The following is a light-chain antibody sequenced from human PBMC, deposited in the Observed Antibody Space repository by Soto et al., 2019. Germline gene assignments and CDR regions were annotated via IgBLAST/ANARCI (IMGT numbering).Light chain of an antibody. J-gene: IGKJ4*01. CDR2: DAY. V-gene: IGKV3-20*01. Sequence: EIVLTQSPGTLSLSPGERATLSCRASQSVSNNYLAWYQQKPGQAHRLLIYDAYNRATGVPARFSGGGSGTDFTLTISRLEPDDFAVYYCNQHAESPLTFGGGTKVDIK. CDR3: NQHAESPLT. CDR1: QSVSNNY.